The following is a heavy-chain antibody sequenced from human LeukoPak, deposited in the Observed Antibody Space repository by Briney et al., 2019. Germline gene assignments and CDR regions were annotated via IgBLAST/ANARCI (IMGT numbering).Heavy chain of an antibody. CDR3: VRDELRTTYRCSWEP. D-gene: IGHD3-16*02. CDR2: INGNGGT. Sequence: SETLSLTCTVSGGSIGFYYWSWMRQSAGKGLEWVGRINGNGGTNYNPSLKNRVIMSVDTSKSQFSLNLRSVTAADTSVYYCVRDELRTTYRCSWEPWGQGILVTV. CDR1: GGSIGFYY. J-gene: IGHJ4*02. V-gene: IGHV4-4*07.